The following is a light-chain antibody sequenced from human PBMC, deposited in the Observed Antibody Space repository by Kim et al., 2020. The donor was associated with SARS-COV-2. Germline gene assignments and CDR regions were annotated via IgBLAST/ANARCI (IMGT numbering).Light chain of an antibody. J-gene: IGLJ2*01. V-gene: IGLV2-14*03. CDR3: SSYTSSSTVV. CDR1: SSYVGGYNY. Sequence: GQSITISGTGTSSYVGGYNYVSWYQQHPGKAPKLMIYDVSNRPSGVSNRFSGSKSGNTASLTISGLQAEDEADYYCSSYTSSSTVVFGGGTQLTVL. CDR2: DVS.